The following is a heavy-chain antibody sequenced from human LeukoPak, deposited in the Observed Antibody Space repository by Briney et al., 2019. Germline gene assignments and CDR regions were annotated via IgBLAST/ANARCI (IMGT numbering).Heavy chain of an antibody. Sequence: PGGSLRPSCAASGFTFSSYAMHWVRRPPGRGLEYVSAISSNGGSTYYADSVKGRFTISRDNSKNTLYLQMSSLRAEDTAVYYCVKDPVPRFVVTAPGALWGQGTLVTVSS. D-gene: IGHD2-21*02. CDR2: ISSNGGST. CDR1: GFTFSSYA. CDR3: VKDPVPRFVVTAPGAL. V-gene: IGHV3-64D*06. J-gene: IGHJ4*02.